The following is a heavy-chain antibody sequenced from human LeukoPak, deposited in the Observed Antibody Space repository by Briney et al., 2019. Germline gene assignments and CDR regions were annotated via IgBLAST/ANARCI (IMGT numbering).Heavy chain of an antibody. J-gene: IGHJ4*02. V-gene: IGHV5-51*01. Sequence: GESLKISCKGSGYSFSNDWIGWVRQMPGKGLEWMGIIYPGDSDTRYSPSFQGQVTISADKSISTAYLQWSSLEASDTAMYCCARRGCNGGSCYGHWGQGTQVTVSS. CDR3: ARRGCNGGSCYGH. CDR1: GYSFSNDW. CDR2: IYPGDSDT. D-gene: IGHD2-15*01.